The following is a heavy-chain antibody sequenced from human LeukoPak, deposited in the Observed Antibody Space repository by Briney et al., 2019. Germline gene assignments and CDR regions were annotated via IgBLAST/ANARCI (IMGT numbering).Heavy chain of an antibody. D-gene: IGHD4-17*01. Sequence: GASVKVSCKASGGTFSSYAISWVRQAPGQGLEWMGGIIPIFGTANYAQKFQGRVTITADKSTSTAYMELSSLRSEDTAVYYCARNGDYRYYLDYWGQGTLVTVSS. V-gene: IGHV1-69*06. CDR1: GGTFSSYA. J-gene: IGHJ4*02. CDR3: ARNGDYRYYLDY. CDR2: IIPIFGTA.